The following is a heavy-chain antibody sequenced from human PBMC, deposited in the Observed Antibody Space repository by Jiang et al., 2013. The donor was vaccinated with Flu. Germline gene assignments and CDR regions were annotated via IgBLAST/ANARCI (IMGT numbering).Heavy chain of an antibody. Sequence: KPSETLSLTCTVSGGSISSYYWSWIRQPPGKGLEWIGYIYYSGSTNYNPSLKSRVTISVDTSKNQFSLKLSSVTAADTAVYYCARDRGYCSGGSCYSTFDYWGQGTLVTVSS. D-gene: IGHD2-15*01. V-gene: IGHV4-59*01. CDR1: GGSISSYY. J-gene: IGHJ4*02. CDR3: ARDRGYCSGGSCYSTFDY. CDR2: IYYSGST.